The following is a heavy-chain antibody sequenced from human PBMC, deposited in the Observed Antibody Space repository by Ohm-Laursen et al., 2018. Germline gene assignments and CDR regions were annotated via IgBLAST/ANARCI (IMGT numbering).Heavy chain of an antibody. J-gene: IGHJ4*02. CDR3: AGRGY. V-gene: IGHV4-59*11. CDR2: IYYIGST. Sequence: SQTLSLTCTVSSGSINSHYWSWIRQPPGKGLEWIGYIYYIGSTNYNPSLKSRATISVYTSKNQFSLMLSSVTAADTAVYYCAGRGYWGQGTLVTVSS. CDR1: SGSINSHY.